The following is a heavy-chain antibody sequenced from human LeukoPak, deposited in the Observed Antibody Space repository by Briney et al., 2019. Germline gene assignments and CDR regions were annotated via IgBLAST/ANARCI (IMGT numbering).Heavy chain of an antibody. CDR1: GYTFTSYG. V-gene: IGHV1-18*01. Sequence: GASVTVSCKASGYTFTSYGISWVRQAPGQGLEWMGWISAYNGNTNYAQKLQGRVTMTTDTSTSTAYMELRSLRSDDPAVYYCARVSYVGYYFDYWGQGTLVTVSS. CDR2: ISAYNGNT. D-gene: IGHD3-16*01. J-gene: IGHJ4*02. CDR3: ARVSYVGYYFDY.